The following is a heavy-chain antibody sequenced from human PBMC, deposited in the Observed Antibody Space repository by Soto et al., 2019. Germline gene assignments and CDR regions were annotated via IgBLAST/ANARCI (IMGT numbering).Heavy chain of an antibody. CDR3: ARGTYVMDV. D-gene: IGHD3-10*01. V-gene: IGHV3-11*01. Sequence: QMQLVQSGVGLVKPGGSLRLSCAASGFSFSDYYMSWIRRAPGKGLEWVSYFGASGSSIYFGDSVKGRFSIARDNTNNSLCMPMKSLRPDDTVAYCCARGTYVMDVWGQGTRVVVSS. J-gene: IGHJ6*02. CDR2: FGASGSSI. CDR1: GFSFSDYY.